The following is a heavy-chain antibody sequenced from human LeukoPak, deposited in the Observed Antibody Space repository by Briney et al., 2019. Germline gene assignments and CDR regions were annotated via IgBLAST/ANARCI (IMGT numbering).Heavy chain of an antibody. D-gene: IGHD3-10*01. CDR1: GYFISSGYY. Sequence: SETLSLTCTVSGYFISSGYYWGWIRQPPGKGLQWIGSIHHSGSTYYSPSLKSRVTISLDTSRNQFSLKLNSVTAADTAVYYCAKSNGYGLIDIWGQGTMVTVSS. CDR2: IHHSGST. J-gene: IGHJ3*02. CDR3: AKSNGYGLIDI. V-gene: IGHV4-38-2*02.